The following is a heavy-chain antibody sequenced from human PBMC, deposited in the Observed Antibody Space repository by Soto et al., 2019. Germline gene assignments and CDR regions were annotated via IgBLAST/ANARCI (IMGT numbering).Heavy chain of an antibody. J-gene: IGHJ4*02. Sequence: EVHLVESGGGLVRPGESLRLSCAASGFTFTNFRMSWLRQAPGKGLEWVANVKQDGSETRYVDSVKGRFTISRDNANNSLFLQMNSLRAEDTAIYYCARSYGTGFLSGYWGQGTLVTVSA. CDR3: ARSYGTGFLSGY. CDR1: GFTFTNFR. CDR2: VKQDGSET. D-gene: IGHD3-10*01. V-gene: IGHV3-7*01.